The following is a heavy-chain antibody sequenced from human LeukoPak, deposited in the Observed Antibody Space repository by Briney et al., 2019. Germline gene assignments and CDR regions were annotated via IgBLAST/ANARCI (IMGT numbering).Heavy chain of an antibody. CDR2: IYTSGST. D-gene: IGHD1-26*01. Sequence: SETLSLACTVSGGSISSYYWSWIRQPAGKGLEWIGRIYTSGSTNYNPSLKSRVTMSVDTSKNQFSLKLSSATAADTAVYYCAREVGARTGGYFDYWGQGTLVTVSS. V-gene: IGHV4-4*07. CDR3: AREVGARTGGYFDY. CDR1: GGSISSYY. J-gene: IGHJ4*02.